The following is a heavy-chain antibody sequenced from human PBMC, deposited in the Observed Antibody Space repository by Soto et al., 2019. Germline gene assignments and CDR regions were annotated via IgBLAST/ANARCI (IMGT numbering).Heavy chain of an antibody. CDR2: IIPIFGTA. Sequence: ASVKVSCKASGGTFSSYAISWVRQAPGQGLEWMGGIIPIFGTANYAQKFQGRVTITVDESTSTAYTELSSLRSEDTAVYYCARDSAESRYFDWQRGWRYYYGMDVWGQGTTVTVSS. V-gene: IGHV1-69*13. CDR3: ARDSAESRYFDWQRGWRYYYGMDV. D-gene: IGHD3-9*01. J-gene: IGHJ6*02. CDR1: GGTFSSYA.